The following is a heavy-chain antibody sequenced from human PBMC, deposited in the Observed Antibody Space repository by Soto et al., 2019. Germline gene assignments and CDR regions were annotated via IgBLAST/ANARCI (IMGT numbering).Heavy chain of an antibody. D-gene: IGHD2-21*02. V-gene: IGHV1-69*12. Sequence: QVQLVQSGAEVKKPGSSVKVSCKASGDTFNSYAFTWVRQAPGQGLEWMGGIIPIFGTANYAQKFQGRVTITADESTSTAYMELSSLRSEDTAVYYCARAPTKHIVVVTAPYYYYYTIDVWGQGTTVTVSS. CDR2: IIPIFGTA. CDR1: GDTFNSYA. CDR3: ARAPTKHIVVVTAPYYYYYTIDV. J-gene: IGHJ6*02.